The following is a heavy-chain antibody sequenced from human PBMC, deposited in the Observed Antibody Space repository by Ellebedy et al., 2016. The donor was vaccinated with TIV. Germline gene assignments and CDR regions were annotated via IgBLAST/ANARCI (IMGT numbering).Heavy chain of an antibody. V-gene: IGHV3-7*01. CDR2: IRQEGDEI. D-gene: IGHD4-17*01. CDR3: ARRASYGDYAVQVNPWFDP. CDR1: GFNFRSYW. J-gene: IGHJ5*02. Sequence: PGGSLRLSCAASGFNFRSYWMTWARQAPGKGLEWVAKIRQEGDEIYYVESVKGRFTISRDNAKNSLFLQMNSLRVEDTAVYYCARRASYGDYAVQVNPWFDPWGQGTLVTVSS.